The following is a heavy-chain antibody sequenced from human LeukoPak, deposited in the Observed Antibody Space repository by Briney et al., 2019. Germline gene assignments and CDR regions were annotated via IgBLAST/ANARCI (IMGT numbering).Heavy chain of an antibody. Sequence: SETLSLTCAVYGGSFSGYYWSWIRQPPGKGLEWIGEINHSGSTNYNPSLKSRVTISVDTSKNQFSLKLSSVTAADTAVYYCARVEDYYDSSGYSYYFDYWGQGTLVTVSS. CDR3: ARVEDYYDSSGYSYYFDY. J-gene: IGHJ4*02. CDR2: INHSGST. D-gene: IGHD3-22*01. CDR1: GGSFSGYY. V-gene: IGHV4-34*01.